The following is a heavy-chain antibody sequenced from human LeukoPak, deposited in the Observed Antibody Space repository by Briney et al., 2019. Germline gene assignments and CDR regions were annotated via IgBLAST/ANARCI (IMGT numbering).Heavy chain of an antibody. CDR3: ARDQIGSGHDYSDY. CDR1: GGSISSGSFY. V-gene: IGHV4-61*02. Sequence: SQTLSLTCTVSGGSISSGSFYWSWIRQPAGKGLEWIGRIYTSGSTNYNPSLKSRVTMSVDTSKNQFSLKLSSVTAADTAVYYCARDQIGSGHDYSDYWGQGTLVTVSS. D-gene: IGHD5-12*01. CDR2: IYTSGST. J-gene: IGHJ4*02.